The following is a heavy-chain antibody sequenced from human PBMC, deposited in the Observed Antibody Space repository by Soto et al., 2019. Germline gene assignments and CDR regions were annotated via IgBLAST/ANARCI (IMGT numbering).Heavy chain of an antibody. V-gene: IGHV3-9*01. D-gene: IGHD4-17*01. CDR1: GFTFDDYA. J-gene: IGHJ4*02. CDR2: ISSNSGSV. CDR3: AKDALTAVGFHFDF. Sequence: EVQLVESGGGLVQPGRSLRLSCAASGFTFDDYAMHWVRQAPGKGLEWVSGISSNSGSVGYADSVKGRFTISRDNSKHSLYLQMSSLKAEDKALYYCAKDALTAVGFHFDFWGQGTLVTVSS.